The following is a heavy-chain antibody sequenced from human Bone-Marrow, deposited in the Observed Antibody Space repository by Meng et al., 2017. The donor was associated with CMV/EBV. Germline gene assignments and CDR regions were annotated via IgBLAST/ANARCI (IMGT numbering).Heavy chain of an antibody. CDR1: GYTFTSYA. J-gene: IGHJ6*02. D-gene: IGHD2-2*02. Sequence: SVKVSCKASGYTFTSYAISWVRQAPGQGLEWMGGIIPIFGTANYAQKFQGRVTITTDESTSTAYMELSSLRSEDTAVYYCARGVPAAIRREGYHGMDVWGQGTTVTVSS. V-gene: IGHV1-69*05. CDR2: IIPIFGTA. CDR3: ARGVPAAIRREGYHGMDV.